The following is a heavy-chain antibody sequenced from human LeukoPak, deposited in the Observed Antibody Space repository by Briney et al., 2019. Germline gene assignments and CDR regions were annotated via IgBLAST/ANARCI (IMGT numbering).Heavy chain of an antibody. Sequence: SETLSLTCAVYGGSFSGYYWSWIRQPPGKGLEWIGEINHSGSTNYNPSLKSRVTISVDTSKNQFSLKLSSVTAADTAVYYCARIVEYQLLSHFDYWGQGTLVTVSS. J-gene: IGHJ4*02. V-gene: IGHV4-34*01. CDR3: ARIVEYQLLSHFDY. CDR1: GGSFSGYY. CDR2: INHSGST. D-gene: IGHD2-2*01.